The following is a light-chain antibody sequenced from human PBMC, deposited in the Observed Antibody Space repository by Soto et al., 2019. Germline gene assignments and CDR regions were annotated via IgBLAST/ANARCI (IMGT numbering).Light chain of an antibody. CDR2: AAS. Sequence: DIQMTQSPSSLSASVGDRVTITCRASQTVSISLNWYQQKPGKAPNLLIYAASSLQSGVPSRFSGRGSGTDFTLIISSLQPEDFATYYCQQSYSTPVTFGQGTRLEIK. J-gene: IGKJ5*01. CDR1: QTVSIS. CDR3: QQSYSTPVT. V-gene: IGKV1-39*01.